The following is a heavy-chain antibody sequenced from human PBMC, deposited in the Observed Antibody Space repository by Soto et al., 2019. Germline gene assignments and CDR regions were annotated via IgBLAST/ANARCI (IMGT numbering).Heavy chain of an antibody. Sequence: ASVKVSCKASGYTFTSYAMHWVRQAPGQGLEWMGIINPSGGSTSYAQKFQGRVTMTRDTSTSTVYMELSSLRSEDTAVYYCARDQIYYGSGSDYYYYGMDVWGQGTTVTV. CDR3: ARDQIYYGSGSDYYYYGMDV. CDR1: GYTFTSYA. J-gene: IGHJ6*02. D-gene: IGHD3-10*01. CDR2: INPSGGST. V-gene: IGHV1-46*01.